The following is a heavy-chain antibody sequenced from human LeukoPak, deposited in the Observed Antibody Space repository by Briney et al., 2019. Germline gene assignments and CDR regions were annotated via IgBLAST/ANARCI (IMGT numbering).Heavy chain of an antibody. CDR1: GGSISSSSYY. CDR2: IYYSGST. D-gene: IGHD6-19*01. J-gene: IGHJ4*02. Sequence: PSETLSLTCTVSGGSISSSSYYWGWIRQPPGKGLEWIGSIYYSGSTYYNPSLKSRVTISVDTSKNQFSLKLSSVTAADTAVYYCAIRIAVAGTFDYWGQGTLVTVSS. V-gene: IGHV4-39*07. CDR3: AIRIAVAGTFDY.